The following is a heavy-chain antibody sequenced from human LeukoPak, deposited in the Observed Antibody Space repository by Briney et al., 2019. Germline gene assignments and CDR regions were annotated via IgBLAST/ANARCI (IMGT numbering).Heavy chain of an antibody. V-gene: IGHV3-7*05. J-gene: IGHJ4*02. CDR1: GFTFSSYW. CDR3: ARGAYDSSSDH. Sequence: PGGSLRLSCAASGFTFSSYWMSWARQAPGKGLQWVAGIGQDGSASYYVDSVKGRFTISRDNAKNSVYLQMNSLRAEDTAVYYCARGAYDSSSDHWGQETLVTVSS. CDR2: IGQDGSAS. D-gene: IGHD6-6*01.